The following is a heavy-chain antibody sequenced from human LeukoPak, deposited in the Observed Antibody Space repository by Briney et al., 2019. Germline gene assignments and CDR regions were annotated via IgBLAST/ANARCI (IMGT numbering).Heavy chain of an antibody. V-gene: IGHV1-69*04. D-gene: IGHD3-16*01. CDR3: ARDASWGHYYGMDV. CDR2: IIPILGIA. CDR1: GGTFSSYA. Sequence: SSVKVSCKASGGTFSSYAISWVRQAPGQGLEWMGRIIPILGIAKYAQKFQGRVTITADKSTSTAYMELSSLRSEDTAVYYCARDASWGHYYGMDVWGQGTTVTVSS. J-gene: IGHJ6*02.